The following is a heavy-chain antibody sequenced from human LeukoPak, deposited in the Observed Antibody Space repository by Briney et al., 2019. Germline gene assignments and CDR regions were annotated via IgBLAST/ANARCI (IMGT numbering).Heavy chain of an antibody. D-gene: IGHD6-13*01. J-gene: IGHJ4*02. CDR1: GFTFSSYA. CDR2: ISYDGSNK. V-gene: IGHV3-30-3*01. CDR3: ARDRTIAAAGMAPY. Sequence: GGSLRLSCAASGFTFSSYAMHWVRQAPGKGLEWVAVISYDGSNKYYADSVKGRFTISRDNSKNTLYLQMNSLRAEDTAVYYCARDRTIAAAGMAPYWGQGTLVTVSS.